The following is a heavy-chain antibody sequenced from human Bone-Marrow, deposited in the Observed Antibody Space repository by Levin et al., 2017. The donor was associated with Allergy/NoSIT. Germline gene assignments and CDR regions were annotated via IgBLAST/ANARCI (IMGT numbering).Heavy chain of an antibody. D-gene: IGHD3/OR15-3a*01. CDR2: ISYRGST. Sequence: SETLSLTCTVSGGSISSSGYHWTWIRQYPNKGLEWIGYISYRGSTYFNPSLKSRLTLSIDTSEQHFSLNLTSVSAADTASYYCARMDGYSFDYWGQGALVTVSS. CDR3: ARMDGYSFDY. CDR1: GGSISSSGYH. V-gene: IGHV4-31*03. J-gene: IGHJ4*02.